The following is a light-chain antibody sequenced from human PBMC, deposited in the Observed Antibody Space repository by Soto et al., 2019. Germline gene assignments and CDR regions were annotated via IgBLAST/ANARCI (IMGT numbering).Light chain of an antibody. Sequence: QSALTQPASVSGSPGQSITISCTGTSSDVGGYNYVSWYQQHPGKAPGLMIYDVSNRPSGVSNRFSGSKSGNTASLTISGLQAEDEADYYCSSYTSSSTLVFGTGTKVTVL. CDR2: DVS. V-gene: IGLV2-14*01. J-gene: IGLJ1*01. CDR3: SSYTSSSTLV. CDR1: SSDVGGYNY.